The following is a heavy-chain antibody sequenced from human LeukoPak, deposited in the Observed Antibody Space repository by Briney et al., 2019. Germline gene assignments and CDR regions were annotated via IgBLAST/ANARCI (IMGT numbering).Heavy chain of an antibody. CDR2: IKQDGSEK. D-gene: IGHD6-13*01. CDR3: AREGAAAGSDY. V-gene: IGHV3-7*04. Sequence: PGGSLRLSCAASGFTFSTYAMSWVRQAPGKGLEWVANIKQDGSEKYYVDSVKGRFTISRDNSKNPLYLQMNSLRAEDTAVYYCAREGAAAGSDYWGQGTVVTVSS. J-gene: IGHJ4*02. CDR1: GFTFSTYA.